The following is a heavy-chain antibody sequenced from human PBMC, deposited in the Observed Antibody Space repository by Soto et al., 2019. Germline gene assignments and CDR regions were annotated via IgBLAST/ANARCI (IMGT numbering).Heavy chain of an antibody. D-gene: IGHD1-26*01. J-gene: IGHJ4*02. CDR1: GFTFSNAW. Sequence: GGSLRLSCAASGFTFSNAWMSWVRQAPGKGLEWVGRIKSKTDGGTTDYAAPGTGRFTISRDDSKNTLYLQMNILKTEVRAVYSCASLRPTSKWGLLDYWGQGTLVTVSS. CDR2: IKSKTDGGTT. CDR3: ASLRPTSKWGLLDY. V-gene: IGHV3-15*01.